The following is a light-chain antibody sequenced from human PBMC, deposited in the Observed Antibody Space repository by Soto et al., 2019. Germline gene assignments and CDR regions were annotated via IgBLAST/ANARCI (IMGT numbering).Light chain of an antibody. V-gene: IGLV1-40*01. CDR1: SSNIGAGYD. Sequence: QSVRTQPPSVSGAPGQRVTISCTGSSSNIGAGYDVHWYQQLPVTAPKLLIYGNSNRPSGVPDRFSGSKSGTSASLAITGLQAEDEADYYCHSYDSNLRGKVFGVGNKRTV. J-gene: IGLJ2*01. CDR2: GNS. CDR3: HSYDSNLRGKV.